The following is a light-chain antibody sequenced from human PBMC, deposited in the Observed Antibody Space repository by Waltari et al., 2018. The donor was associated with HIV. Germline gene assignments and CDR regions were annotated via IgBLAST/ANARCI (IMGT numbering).Light chain of an antibody. V-gene: IGLV1-51*01. CDR2: DNA. CDR3: GAWDASLTSGV. CDR1: SSDIDSHY. Sequence: QSVLPQPPSMSAAPGHSVTIPCSGSSSDIDSHYLSQYPQLPETAPKLLIHDNANRPSGSPDRISGSKSGTSSTLDITGLQTADEADYYCGAWDASLTSGVFGGGTRVTVL. J-gene: IGLJ3*02.